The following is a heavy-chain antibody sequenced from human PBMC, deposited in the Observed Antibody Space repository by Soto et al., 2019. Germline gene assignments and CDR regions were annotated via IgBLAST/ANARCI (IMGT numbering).Heavy chain of an antibody. J-gene: IGHJ4*02. Sequence: ASVKVSCKASGYTFTSYYMHWVRQAPGQGLEWMGIINPSGGSTSYAQKFQGRVTMTRDTSTSTVYMELSSLRSEDTAVYYCARGMAAYYDILTGYWAYWAQGTLVTVSS. CDR1: GYTFTSYY. CDR3: ARGMAAYYDILTGYWAY. V-gene: IGHV1-46*01. D-gene: IGHD3-9*01. CDR2: INPSGGST.